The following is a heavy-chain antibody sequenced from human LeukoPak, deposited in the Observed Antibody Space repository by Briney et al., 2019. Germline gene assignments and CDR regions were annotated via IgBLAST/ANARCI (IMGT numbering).Heavy chain of an antibody. CDR2: IYYSGST. CDR1: GGSISSYY. CDR3: ARDGNTLSIGFDP. J-gene: IGHJ5*02. V-gene: IGHV4-59*12. Sequence: SETLSLTCTVSGGSISSYYWSWIRQPPGKGLEWIGYIYYSGSTYYNPSLKSRVTISVDTSKNQFSLKLSSVTAADTAVYYCARDGNTLSIGFDPWGQGTLVTVSS. D-gene: IGHD1-1*01.